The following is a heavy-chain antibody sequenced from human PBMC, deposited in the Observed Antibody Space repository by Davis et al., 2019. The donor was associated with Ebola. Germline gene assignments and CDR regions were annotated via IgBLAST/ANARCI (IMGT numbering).Heavy chain of an antibody. J-gene: IGHJ3*02. Sequence: GESLKISCAASGFTFSSYSMNWVRQAPGKGLEWVSYISSSSSTIYYADSVKGRFTISRDNSKNTLYLQMNSLRAEDTAVYYCARVSCSSTSCRDAFDIWGQGTMVTVSS. CDR2: ISSSSSTI. D-gene: IGHD2-2*01. V-gene: IGHV3-48*01. CDR3: ARVSCSSTSCRDAFDI. CDR1: GFTFSSYS.